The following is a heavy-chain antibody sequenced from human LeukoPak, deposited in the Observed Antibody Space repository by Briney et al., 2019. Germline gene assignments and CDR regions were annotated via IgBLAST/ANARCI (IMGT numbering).Heavy chain of an antibody. CDR1: GGSFSGYY. V-gene: IGHV4-34*01. CDR2: INHSGST. J-gene: IGHJ4*02. D-gene: IGHD3-3*01. CDR3: ARGRYDFWSGLPYDY. Sequence: SETLSLTCAVYGGSFSGYYWSWIRQPPGKGLEWIGEINHSGSTNYNPSLKSRVTISVDTSKNQFSLKLSPVTAADTAVYYCARGRYDFWSGLPYDYWGQGTLVTVSS.